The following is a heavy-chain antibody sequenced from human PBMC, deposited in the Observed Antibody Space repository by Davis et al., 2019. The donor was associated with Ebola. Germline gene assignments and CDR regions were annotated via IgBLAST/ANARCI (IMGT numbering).Heavy chain of an antibody. CDR1: GFTFSSYA. Sequence: GESLKISCAASGFTFSSYAMSWVRQAPGKGLEGVSYIIASGDYTEYTDPVRGRFTVSRDNSKNTMDLQMNSLRVEDTAIYYCAKGDTGSSTFDSWGQGTLVTVSS. CDR2: IIASGDYT. CDR3: AKGDTGSSTFDS. V-gene: IGHV3-23*01. D-gene: IGHD5-12*01. J-gene: IGHJ4*02.